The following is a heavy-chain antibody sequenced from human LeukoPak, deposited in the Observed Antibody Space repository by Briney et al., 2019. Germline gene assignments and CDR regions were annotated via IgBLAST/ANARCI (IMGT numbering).Heavy chain of an antibody. D-gene: IGHD6-19*01. Sequence: PGRSLRLSCAASGFTFSSYGMHWVRQAPGKGLEWVAVISYDGSNKYYADSVKGRFTISRDNSKNTLYLQMNSLRAEDTAVYYCAKDQSSSGWCGGYYFDYWGQGTLVTVSS. CDR2: ISYDGSNK. CDR3: AKDQSSSGWCGGYYFDY. V-gene: IGHV3-30*18. CDR1: GFTFSSYG. J-gene: IGHJ4*02.